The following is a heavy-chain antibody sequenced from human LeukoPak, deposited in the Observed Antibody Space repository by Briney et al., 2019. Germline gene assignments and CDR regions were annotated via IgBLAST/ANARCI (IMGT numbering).Heavy chain of an antibody. Sequence: PSETLSLTCTVSGGSISTYYWSWIRQPPGKGLEYIGYIHFSGTTDSNPSLKSRVTISVDTSKNQFSLNLSSVTAADTAVYYCATTTVRGGYDYWGQGTLVTVSS. CDR1: GGSISTYY. D-gene: IGHD4-11*01. J-gene: IGHJ4*02. CDR2: IHFSGTT. V-gene: IGHV4-59*01. CDR3: ATTTVRGGYDY.